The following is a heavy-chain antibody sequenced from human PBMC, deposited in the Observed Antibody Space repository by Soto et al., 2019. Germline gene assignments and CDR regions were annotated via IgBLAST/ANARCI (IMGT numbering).Heavy chain of an antibody. CDR1: GGSISSGGYY. D-gene: IGHD3-9*01. CDR2: IYYSGST. Sequence: QVQLQESGPGLVKPSQTLSLTCTVSGGSISSGGYYWSWIRQHPGKGLEWIGYIYYSGSTYYNPYLKSRLTISVDTSKNQFSLKLSSVTAADTAVYYCARDRHYDILTGYYNYYYYYGMDVWGQGTTVTVSS. V-gene: IGHV4-31*03. J-gene: IGHJ6*02. CDR3: ARDRHYDILTGYYNYYYYYGMDV.